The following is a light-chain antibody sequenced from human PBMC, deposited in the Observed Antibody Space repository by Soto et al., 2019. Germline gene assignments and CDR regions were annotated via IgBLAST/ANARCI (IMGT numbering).Light chain of an antibody. V-gene: IGKV1-8*01. CDR1: QGISSY. CDR3: QQYYSSPYT. CDR2: AAS. Sequence: AIRMTQSPSSFSASTGGRVTITCRASQGISSYLAWYQQKPGKAPKLLIYAASTLQSGVPSRFSGSGSGTDFTLTISCLQSEDFATYYCQQYYSSPYTFGQGTKLEIK. J-gene: IGKJ2*01.